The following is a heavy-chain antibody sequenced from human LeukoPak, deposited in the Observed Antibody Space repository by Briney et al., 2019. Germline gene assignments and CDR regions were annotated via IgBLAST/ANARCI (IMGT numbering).Heavy chain of an antibody. Sequence: PGGSLRLSCAASGFTFSSHAMSWVRQAPGKGLEWVSTITYSGGNTYYADSVKGRFTISRDNSKNKLYLQMKTLRAEDTAVYYCAKGAYSYGQSYFDYWGQGTLVTVSS. V-gene: IGHV3-23*01. D-gene: IGHD5-18*01. CDR1: GFTFSSHA. J-gene: IGHJ4*02. CDR3: AKGAYSYGQSYFDY. CDR2: ITYSGGNT.